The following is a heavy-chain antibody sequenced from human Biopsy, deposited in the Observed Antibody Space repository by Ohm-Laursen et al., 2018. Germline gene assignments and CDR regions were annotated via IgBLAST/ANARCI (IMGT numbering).Heavy chain of an antibody. CDR2: IWYDGSNK. CDR1: GFTFSNYG. J-gene: IGHJ4*02. D-gene: IGHD4-11*01. V-gene: IGHV3-33*01. CDR3: ARDSTINTVTTADY. Sequence: SLRLSCAASGFTFSNYGMHWVRQATGKGLEWLAVIWYDGSNKYYGDSVQGRFTISRDNSKNTVYLQMNSLRAEDTAIYYCARDSTINTVTTADYWGQETLVTVSS.